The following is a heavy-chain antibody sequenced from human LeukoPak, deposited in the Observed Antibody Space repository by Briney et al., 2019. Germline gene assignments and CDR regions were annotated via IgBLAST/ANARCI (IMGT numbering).Heavy chain of an antibody. D-gene: IGHD2-15*01. CDR1: GYSFASSW. J-gene: IGHJ5*02. CDR2: IFPADSNT. CDR3: ARLSGGSP. Sequence: GESLKISCQASGYSFASSWIGWVRQMPGKGLEWMGTIFPADSNTRYSPTFQGQVTISVDKSNNTAYLQWSSLKASDTAIYYCARLSGGSPWGQGTLVTVSS. V-gene: IGHV5-51*01.